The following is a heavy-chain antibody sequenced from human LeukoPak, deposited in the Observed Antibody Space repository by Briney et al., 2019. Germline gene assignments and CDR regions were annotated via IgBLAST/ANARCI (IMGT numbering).Heavy chain of an antibody. V-gene: IGHV4-30-2*01. CDR1: GGSISSGGYY. D-gene: IGHD3-22*01. J-gene: IGHJ3*02. CDR3: ARDGRLTYYYDSSGLGGMAFDI. Sequence: SETLSLTCTVSGGSISSGGYYWSWIRQPPGKGLEWIGYIYHSGSTYYNPSLKSRVTISVDRSKNQFSLKLSSVTAADTAVYYCARDGRLTYYYDSSGLGGMAFDIWGQGTMVTVSS. CDR2: IYHSGST.